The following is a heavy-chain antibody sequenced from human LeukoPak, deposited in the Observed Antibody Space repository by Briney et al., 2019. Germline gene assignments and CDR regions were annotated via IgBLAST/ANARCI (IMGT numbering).Heavy chain of an antibody. J-gene: IGHJ6*03. CDR1: GFTVSSNY. CDR2: VYSGGTT. CDR3: AGMVVTAVSNYYYYMDV. Sequence: GGSLRLSCAASGFTVSSNYLSWVRQAPGKGLEWVSTVYSGGTTYYADSVKGRFTISRDNSKNTLYLQMNSLRPEDTAVYYCAGMVVTAVSNYYYYMDVWGKGTTVTASS. D-gene: IGHD2-21*02. V-gene: IGHV3-66*02.